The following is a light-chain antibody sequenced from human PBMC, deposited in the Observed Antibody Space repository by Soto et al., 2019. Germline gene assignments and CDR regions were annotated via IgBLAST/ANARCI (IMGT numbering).Light chain of an antibody. J-gene: IGLJ3*02. CDR3: CSYAGSTTWV. Sequence: QSALTQPASVSGSPGQSITISCTGTSSDVGGYKLVSWYQQHPGKAPKVLLYEGSERPSGVSDRFSGSKSGNTASLTISGLQAEDEADYYCCSYAGSTTWVFGGGTKLTAL. V-gene: IGLV2-23*01. CDR1: SSDVGGYKL. CDR2: EGS.